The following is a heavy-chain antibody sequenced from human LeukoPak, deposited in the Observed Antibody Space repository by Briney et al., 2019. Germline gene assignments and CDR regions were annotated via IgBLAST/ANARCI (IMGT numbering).Heavy chain of an antibody. D-gene: IGHD2-2*02. V-gene: IGHV4-39*01. CDR2: IYYSGST. CDR3: ARPRCSSTSCHKYYFDY. CDR1: GGSISSSSYY. J-gene: IGHJ4*02. Sequence: PSETLSLTCTVSGGSISSSSYYWGWIRQPPGKGLEWIGSIYYSGSTYYNPSLKSRVTISVDTSKNQFSLKLSSVTAADTAVYYCARPRCSSTSCHKYYFDYWGQGTLVTVSS.